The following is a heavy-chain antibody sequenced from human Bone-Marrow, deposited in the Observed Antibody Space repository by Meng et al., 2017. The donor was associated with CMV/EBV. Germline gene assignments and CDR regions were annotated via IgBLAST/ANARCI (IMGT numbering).Heavy chain of an antibody. V-gene: IGHV1-18*01. J-gene: IGHJ5*02. CDR1: GYTFTGYG. D-gene: IGHD3-22*01. CDR2: ISAYNGNT. CDR3: ARDFVYYDSSGYYSP. Sequence: SGYTFTGYGISWVRQAPGQGLEWMGWISAYNGNTNYAQKLQGRVTMTTDTSTSTAYMELRSLRSDDTAVYYCARDFVYYDSSGYYSPWGQGTLVTVSS.